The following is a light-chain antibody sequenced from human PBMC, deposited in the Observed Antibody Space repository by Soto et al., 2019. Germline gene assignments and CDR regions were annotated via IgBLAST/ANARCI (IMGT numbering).Light chain of an antibody. V-gene: IGKV3-11*01. J-gene: IGKJ1*01. Sequence: EIVSTQSPATLSLSPGERATLSCRASQSVSSYLAWFQQKPGQAPRLLMYDASNRATGIPARFSGSGSGTDFTLTISSLEPEDFAVYYCQQRSNWPWTFGQGTKVEIK. CDR2: DAS. CDR3: QQRSNWPWT. CDR1: QSVSSY.